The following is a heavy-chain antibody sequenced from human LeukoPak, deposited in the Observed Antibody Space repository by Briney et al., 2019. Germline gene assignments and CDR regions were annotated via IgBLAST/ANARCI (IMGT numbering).Heavy chain of an antibody. V-gene: IGHV4-34*01. CDR3: AREQDYYYYGMDV. CDR2: INHSGST. Sequence: SETLSLTCAVYGGSFSGYYWSWIRQPPGKGLEWIGEINHSGSTNYNPSLKSRVTTSVDTSKNQFSLKLSSVTAADTAVYYCAREQDYYYYGMDVWGQGTTVTVSS. CDR1: GGSFSGYY. J-gene: IGHJ6*02. D-gene: IGHD1/OR15-1a*01.